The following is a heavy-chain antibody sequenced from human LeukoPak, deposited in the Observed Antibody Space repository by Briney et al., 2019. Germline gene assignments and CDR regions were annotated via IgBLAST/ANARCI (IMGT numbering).Heavy chain of an antibody. Sequence: SETLSLTCTVSGGSTSSYYWSWIRQPPGKGLEWIGYIYYSGSTNYNPSLKSRVTISVDTSKNQFSLKLSSVTAADTAVYYCARVNMGLAFDIWGQGTMVTVSS. CDR2: IYYSGST. V-gene: IGHV4-59*01. D-gene: IGHD3-10*01. CDR3: ARVNMGLAFDI. CDR1: GGSTSSYY. J-gene: IGHJ3*02.